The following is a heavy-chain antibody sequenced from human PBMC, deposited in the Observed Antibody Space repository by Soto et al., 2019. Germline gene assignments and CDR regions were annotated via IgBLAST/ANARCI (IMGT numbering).Heavy chain of an antibody. CDR3: ATGSSSWFAFDI. V-gene: IGHV1-3*01. CDR1: GYTFPSYD. CDR2: INAGNGNT. D-gene: IGHD6-13*01. J-gene: IGHJ3*02. Sequence: KTPPASGKVACKASGYTFPSYDMHWVRQAPGQRLEWMGWINAGNGNTKYSQKFQGRVTITRDTSASTAYMELSSLRSEDTAVYYCATGSSSWFAFDIWGQGTMVTVSS.